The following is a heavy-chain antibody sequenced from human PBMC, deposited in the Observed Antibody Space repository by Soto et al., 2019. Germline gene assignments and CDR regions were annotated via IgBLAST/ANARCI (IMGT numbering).Heavy chain of an antibody. CDR2: IRSKANSYAT. D-gene: IGHD6-6*01. Sequence: GGSLRLSCAASGFTFSGSAIHWVRQASGKGLEWVGRIRSKANSYATAYAASVKGRFTISRDDSKNTAYLQMNSLKTEDTAVYYCTRQDSSSSYDAFDIWGQGTMVTVSS. CDR1: GFTFSGSA. CDR3: TRQDSSSSYDAFDI. V-gene: IGHV3-73*01. J-gene: IGHJ3*02.